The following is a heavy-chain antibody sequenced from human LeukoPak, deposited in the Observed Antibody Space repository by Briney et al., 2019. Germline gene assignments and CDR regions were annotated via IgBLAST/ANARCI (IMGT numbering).Heavy chain of an antibody. CDR1: GLTFSTSG. D-gene: IGHD3-3*01. CDR3: ARFTDPYYDFWSGYYGNWFDP. Sequence: PGGSLRLSCTASGLTFSTSGFNWVRQAPGKGLEWVSAISGSGGSTYYADSVKGRFTISRDNSKNTLYLQMNSLRAEDTAVYYCARFTDPYYDFWSGYYGNWFDPWGQGTLVTVSS. J-gene: IGHJ5*02. CDR2: ISGSGGST. V-gene: IGHV3-23*01.